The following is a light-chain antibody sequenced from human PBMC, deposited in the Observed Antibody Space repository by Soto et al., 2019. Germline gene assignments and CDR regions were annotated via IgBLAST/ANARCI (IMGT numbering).Light chain of an antibody. CDR3: QQYGSSPLT. Sequence: EIVLTQSPATLSLSPGERATLSCRASQSVRSYLAWYQHRPGQAPRLLIYGASSRATGIPDRFSGSGSGTDFTLTISRLEPEDFAVYYCQQYGSSPLTFGGGTKVDIK. CDR2: GAS. V-gene: IGKV3-20*01. CDR1: QSVRSY. J-gene: IGKJ4*01.